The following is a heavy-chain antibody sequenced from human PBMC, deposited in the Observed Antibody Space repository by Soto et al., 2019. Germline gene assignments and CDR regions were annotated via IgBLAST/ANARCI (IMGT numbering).Heavy chain of an antibody. J-gene: IGHJ4*02. D-gene: IGHD1-26*01. CDR2: ISSGGSET. CDR1: VLTFSSAL. V-gene: IGHV3-74*01. CDR3: VRGYNGYGNFES. Sequence: PVVSLRLSCQSCVLTFSSALMHLFRQAPGKGLVWVSRISSGGSETYYAASVKGGFTISRDNARNTLYLQMDSLRAEDTAVYFCVRGYNGYGNFESWGQGNMVNXSA.